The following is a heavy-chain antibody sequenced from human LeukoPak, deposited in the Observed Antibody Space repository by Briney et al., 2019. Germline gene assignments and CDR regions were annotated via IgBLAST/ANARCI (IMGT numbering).Heavy chain of an antibody. CDR2: ISGSGGST. CDR3: AKSGKDSSGWYTYYYYGMDV. CDR1: GFTFSSYA. Sequence: GGSLRLSCAASGFTFSSYAMSWVRQAPGKGLEWVSAISGSGGSTYYADSVKGRFTISRDNSKNTLYLQMNSLRAEDTAVYYCAKSGKDSSGWYTYYYYGMDVWGQGITVTVSS. J-gene: IGHJ6*02. V-gene: IGHV3-23*01. D-gene: IGHD6-19*01.